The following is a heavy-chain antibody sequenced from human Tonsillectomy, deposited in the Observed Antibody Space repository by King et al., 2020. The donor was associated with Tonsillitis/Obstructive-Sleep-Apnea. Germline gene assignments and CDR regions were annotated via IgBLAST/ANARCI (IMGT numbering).Heavy chain of an antibody. D-gene: IGHD7-27*01. CDR2: ISYDGSNK. V-gene: IGHV3-30*18. CDR3: AKDLGPGDYYCYGRDV. CDR1: GFTFSSYG. J-gene: IGHJ6*02. Sequence: VQLVESGGGVVQPGRSLRLSCAASGFTFSSYGMHWVRQAPGKGLEWVAVISYDGSNKYYADSVKGRFTISRDNSKNTLYLQMNSLRAEDTAVYYCAKDLGPGDYYCYGRDVWGQGTTATVSS.